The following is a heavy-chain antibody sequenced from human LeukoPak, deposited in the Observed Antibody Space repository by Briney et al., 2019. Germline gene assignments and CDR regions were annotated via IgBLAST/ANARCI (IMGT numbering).Heavy chain of an antibody. D-gene: IGHD3-22*01. CDR2: INPNSGGT. J-gene: IGHJ3*02. CDR3: ARADYYYDSSGFITDAFDI. Sequence: AASVTVSCKASGYTFTGYYMHWVRQAPGQGLEWMGWINPNSGGTNYAQKFQGRVTMTRDTSISTAYMELSRLRSDDTAVYYCARADYYYDSSGFITDAFDIWGQGTMVTVSS. V-gene: IGHV1-2*02. CDR1: GYTFTGYY.